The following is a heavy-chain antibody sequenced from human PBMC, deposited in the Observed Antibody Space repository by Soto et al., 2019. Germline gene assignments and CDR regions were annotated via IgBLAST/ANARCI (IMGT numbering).Heavy chain of an antibody. Sequence: HPGGSLRLSCAASGFTFSNYGMSWVRQAPGKGLEWVSVISGSGGSTYYADSVKGRFTLSRDNSKNTVYLQMNSLRAEDTAVYYCAKDYHVGVPLLRDLHDWGQGTLVTVSS. V-gene: IGHV3-23*01. J-gene: IGHJ1*01. CDR2: ISGSGGST. CDR3: AKDYHVGVPLLRDLHD. D-gene: IGHD2-15*01. CDR1: GFTFSNYG.